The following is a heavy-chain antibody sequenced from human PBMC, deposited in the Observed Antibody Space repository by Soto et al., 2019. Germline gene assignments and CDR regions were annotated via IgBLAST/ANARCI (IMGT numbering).Heavy chain of an antibody. Sequence: SETLSLTCTVSGGSISSSSYYWGWIRQPPGKGLEWIGSIYYSGSTYYNPSLKSRVTISVDTSRNQFSLKLSSVTAADTAVYYCARTESGTFDPWGQGTLVTV. CDR2: IYYSGST. J-gene: IGHJ5*02. CDR3: ARTESGTFDP. V-gene: IGHV4-39*01. D-gene: IGHD1-7*01. CDR1: GGSISSSSYY.